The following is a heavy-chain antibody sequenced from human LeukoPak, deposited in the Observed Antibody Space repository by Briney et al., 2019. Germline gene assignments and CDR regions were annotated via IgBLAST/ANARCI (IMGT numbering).Heavy chain of an antibody. CDR1: GGSISSGSYY. CDR3: ARATSSYFYYMDV. Sequence: ASETLSLTCTVSGGSISSGSYYWSWFRQPAEKGLEWIGRIYTSGSTYYNPSLKSRVTISADTSKNQFSLNVSSVTAADTAVYYCARATSSYFYYMDVWGKGTTVTISS. J-gene: IGHJ6*03. CDR2: IYTSGST. V-gene: IGHV4-61*02. D-gene: IGHD5-12*01.